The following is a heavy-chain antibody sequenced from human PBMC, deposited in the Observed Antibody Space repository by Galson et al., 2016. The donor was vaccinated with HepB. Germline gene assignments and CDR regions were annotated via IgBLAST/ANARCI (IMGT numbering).Heavy chain of an antibody. CDR1: GFTFSSYA. J-gene: IGHJ4*02. CDR2: IGHDGRNQ. Sequence: SLRLSCAASGFTFSSYAMHWVRQAPGKGLEWVAAIGHDGRNQYYPASVEGRFIISRDTSKNILYLHMNSLRVEDTAMYFCARSFGRTSSLFVDSWGQGTLVTVSS. CDR3: ARSFGRTSSLFVDS. V-gene: IGHV3-33*01. D-gene: IGHD3-3*01.